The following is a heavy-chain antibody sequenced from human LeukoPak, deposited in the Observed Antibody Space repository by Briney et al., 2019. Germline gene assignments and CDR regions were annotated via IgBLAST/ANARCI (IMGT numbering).Heavy chain of an antibody. Sequence: SETLSLTCTVSGGSVSSGSYYWSWIRQPPGKGLEWIGYIYFSGSTNYNPSLKSRVTMSVDSSKNQFSLKLSSVTAADTAVYYCAREGSSSFRYWGQGTLVTVSS. CDR2: IYFSGST. J-gene: IGHJ4*02. CDR3: AREGSSSFRY. D-gene: IGHD6-13*01. V-gene: IGHV4-61*01. CDR1: GGSVSSGSYY.